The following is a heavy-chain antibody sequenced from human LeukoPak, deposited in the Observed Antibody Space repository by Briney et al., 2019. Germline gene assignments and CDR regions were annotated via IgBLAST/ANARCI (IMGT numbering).Heavy chain of an antibody. V-gene: IGHV3-72*01. J-gene: IGHJ4*02. Sequence: GGSLRLSCAASGFTFSDHYMDWVRQAPGKGLEWVGCITKKANSYTTQYAASVKGRFTISGDDSKNSLLLQMNSLKTEDTAVYYCARVVSDSSGWYHFDYWGQGTLVTVSS. D-gene: IGHD6-19*01. CDR3: ARVVSDSSGWYHFDY. CDR1: GFTFSDHY. CDR2: ITKKANSYTT.